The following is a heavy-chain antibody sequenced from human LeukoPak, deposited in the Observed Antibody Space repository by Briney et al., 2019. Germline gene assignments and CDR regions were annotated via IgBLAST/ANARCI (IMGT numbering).Heavy chain of an antibody. J-gene: IGHJ5*02. D-gene: IGHD2-2*01. CDR2: IIPILGIA. Sequence: LVKVSCNASRRTFSSYTISWVRQAPGQGREWMGGIIPILGIANYAQKFQGRVTITADKSTSTAYMELSSLRSEDTVVYYCARDYRASSIVVVPAASYNWFDHWGQGTLVTVSS. V-gene: IGHV1-69*10. CDR1: RRTFSSYT. CDR3: ARDYRASSIVVVPAASYNWFDH.